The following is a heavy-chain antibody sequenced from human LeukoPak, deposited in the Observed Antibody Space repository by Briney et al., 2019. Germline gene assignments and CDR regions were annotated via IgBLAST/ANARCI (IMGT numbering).Heavy chain of an antibody. CDR3: ARGLIVVVPAVPGDYYYYGMDV. CDR1: GGSFSGYY. D-gene: IGHD2-2*01. Sequence: PSETLSLTCAVYGGSFSGYYWSWIRQPPGKGLEWIGEINHSGSTNYNPSLKSRVTISVDTSKNQFSLKLSSVTAADTAVYYCARGLIVVVPAVPGDYYYYGMDVWGQGTTVTVSS. CDR2: INHSGST. J-gene: IGHJ6*02. V-gene: IGHV4-34*01.